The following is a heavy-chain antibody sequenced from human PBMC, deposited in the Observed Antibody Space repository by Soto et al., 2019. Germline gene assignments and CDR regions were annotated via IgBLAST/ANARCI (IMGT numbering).Heavy chain of an antibody. J-gene: IGHJ5*02. Sequence: ASVKVSCKASGYSFTSYEVNWVRLATGQGLEWMGWMNPNSRNTGYAQKFQGRVTMTSNTSISTAYMDLSSLRSEDTAVYYCARARSTIVRGVSPPRWFDPWGQGTLVTVSA. CDR3: ARARSTIVRGVSPPRWFDP. D-gene: IGHD3-10*01. V-gene: IGHV1-8*01. CDR1: GYSFTSYE. CDR2: MNPNSRNT.